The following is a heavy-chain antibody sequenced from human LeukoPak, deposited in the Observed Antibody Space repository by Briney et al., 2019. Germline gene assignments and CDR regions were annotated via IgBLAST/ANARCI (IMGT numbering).Heavy chain of an antibody. Sequence: ASVKVSCKASGYTFTSYDINWVRQATGQGLEWMGWMNPNSGNTGYAQKFQGRVTMTRDMSTSTVYMELSSLRSEDTAVYYCARDVGYGSAFDIWGQGTMVTVSS. CDR2: MNPNSGNT. V-gene: IGHV1-8*02. D-gene: IGHD3-10*01. CDR3: ARDVGYGSAFDI. J-gene: IGHJ3*02. CDR1: GYTFTSYD.